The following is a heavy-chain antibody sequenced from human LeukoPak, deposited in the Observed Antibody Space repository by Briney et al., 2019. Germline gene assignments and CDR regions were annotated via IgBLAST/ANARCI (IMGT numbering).Heavy chain of an antibody. J-gene: IGHJ6*03. CDR2: ISSNGGST. V-gene: IGHV3-64*01. CDR1: GFTFSNYD. Sequence: GGSLRLSCAASGFTFSNYDMHWVRQAPGKGLEYVSGISSNGGSTYYANSVKGRFTISRDNSKNTLYLQMGSLRAEDMAVYYCARENYYYMDVWGKGTTVTISS. CDR3: ARENYYYMDV.